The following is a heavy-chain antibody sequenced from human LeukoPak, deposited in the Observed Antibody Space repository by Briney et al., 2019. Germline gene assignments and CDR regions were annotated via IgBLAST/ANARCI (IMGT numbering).Heavy chain of an antibody. CDR1: GFTFSSYG. CDR2: IWYDGSNK. V-gene: IGHV3-33*01. Sequence: GGSLRLSCAASGFTFSSYGMHWVRQAPGKGLEWVAVIWYDGSNKYYADSVKGRFTISRDNSKNTLYLQLNSLRAEDTAVYYCARDLYSSSWYGAFDIWGQGTMVTVSS. CDR3: ARDLYSSSWYGAFDI. J-gene: IGHJ3*02. D-gene: IGHD6-13*01.